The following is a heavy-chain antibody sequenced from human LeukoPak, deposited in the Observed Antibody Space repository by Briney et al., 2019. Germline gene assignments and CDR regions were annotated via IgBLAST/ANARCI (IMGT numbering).Heavy chain of an antibody. CDR3: ARVVAAAGNNWFDP. Sequence: SETLSLTCAVSGDSISSGGYSWSWIRQTPGKGLKWIAYIHDSGSTYNNPSLKTRLSISIDTSKNQFSLKLNSVTAADTAVYYCARVVAAAGNNWFDPWGQGTLVTVSS. CDR2: IHDSGST. CDR1: GDSISSGGYS. V-gene: IGHV4-30-4*07. J-gene: IGHJ5*02. D-gene: IGHD6-13*01.